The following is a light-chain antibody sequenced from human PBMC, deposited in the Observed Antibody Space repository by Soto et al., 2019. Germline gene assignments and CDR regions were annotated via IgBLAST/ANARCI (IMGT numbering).Light chain of an antibody. Sequence: DIQMTRSPSSLSASVGDRVTSTCWASQSISSWLAWYQQKPGKAPKLLIYKASSLESGVPSRFSGSGSGTEFTLTISSLQPDDFATYYCQQYNSYSWTFGQGTKVDIK. CDR2: KAS. V-gene: IGKV1-5*03. CDR3: QQYNSYSWT. CDR1: QSISSW. J-gene: IGKJ1*01.